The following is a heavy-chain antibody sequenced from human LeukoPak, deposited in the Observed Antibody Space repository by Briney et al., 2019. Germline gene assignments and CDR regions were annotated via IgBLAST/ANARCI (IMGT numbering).Heavy chain of an antibody. CDR2: ISTGSTYI. CDR1: GFTFSSYW. V-gene: IGHV3-21*01. D-gene: IGHD3-10*01. CDR3: ARDSTMVRGPQKAIDY. Sequence: GGSLRLSCVASGFTFSSYWMSWIRQAPGKGLEWVSSISTGSTYIYYADSVRGRFTISRDNAKNSLYLQMNSLRAEDTAVYYCARDSTMVRGPQKAIDYWGQGTLVTVSS. J-gene: IGHJ4*02.